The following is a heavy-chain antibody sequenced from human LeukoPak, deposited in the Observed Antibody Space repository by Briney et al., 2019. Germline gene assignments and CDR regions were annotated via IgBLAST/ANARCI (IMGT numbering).Heavy chain of an antibody. CDR2: INPNSGGT. CDR1: GYTFTGYY. D-gene: IGHD3-16*01. J-gene: IGHJ4*02. CDR3: ARALEVDGGSDY. V-gene: IGHV1-2*02. Sequence: ASERVSCKASGYTFTGYYMHWVRQAPGQGLEWMGWINPNSGGTNYAQKFQDRVTMTRDTSISTVYMELSRLRSDDTAVYYCARALEVDGGSDYWGQGTLVTVSS.